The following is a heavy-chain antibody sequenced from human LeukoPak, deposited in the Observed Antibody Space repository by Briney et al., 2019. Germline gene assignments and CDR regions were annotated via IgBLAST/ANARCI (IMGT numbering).Heavy chain of an antibody. CDR1: GYTFTSYG. CDR2: ISAYNGNT. CDR3: ARGGFNWNYGSSDAFDI. V-gene: IGHV1-18*01. Sequence: GASVKVSCKASGYTFTSYGISWVRQAPRQGLEWMGWISAYNGNTNYAQKLQGRVTMTTDTSTSTAYMELRSLRSDDTAVYYCARGGFNWNYGSSDAFDIWGQGTMVTVSS. D-gene: IGHD1-7*01. J-gene: IGHJ3*02.